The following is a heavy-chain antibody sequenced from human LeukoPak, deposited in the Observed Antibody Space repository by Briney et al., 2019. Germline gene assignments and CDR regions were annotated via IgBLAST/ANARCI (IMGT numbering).Heavy chain of an antibody. D-gene: IGHD1-26*01. J-gene: IGHJ4*02. V-gene: IGHV1-18*01. CDR1: GYTCTSYG. CDR3: ARDREVGGDSDY. CDR2: ISAYNGNT. Sequence: ASVKVSCTASGYTCTSYGISWVRQAPGQGLEWMGWISAYNGNTNYAQKLQGRVTMTTDTSTSTAYMELRSLRSDDTAVYYCARDREVGGDSDYWGQGTLVTVSS.